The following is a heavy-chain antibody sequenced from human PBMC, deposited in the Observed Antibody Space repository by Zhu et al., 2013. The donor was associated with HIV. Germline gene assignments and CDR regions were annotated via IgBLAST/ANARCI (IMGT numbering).Heavy chain of an antibody. J-gene: IGHJ4*02. CDR1: GGSISSYY. D-gene: IGHD6-13*01. CDR2: IYYSGST. Sequence: QVQLQESGPGLVKPSETLSLTCTVSGGSISSYYWSWIRQPPGKGLEWIGYIYYSGSTNYNPSLKSRVTISVDTSKNQFSLRLSSVTAADTAVYYCARQLGSNWYVDYWGQGTLVTVSS. V-gene: IGHV4-59*08. CDR3: ARQLGSNWYVDY.